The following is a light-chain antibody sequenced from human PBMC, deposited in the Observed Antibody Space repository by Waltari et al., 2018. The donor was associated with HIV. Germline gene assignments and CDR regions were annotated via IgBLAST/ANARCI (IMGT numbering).Light chain of an antibody. V-gene: IGLV3-21*04. CDR3: QVWDSSSDHVL. Sequence: SSVLTQPPSVSVAPGETAMITCGGNNIERKSVHWYQQKAGQAPVLLIYYDSDRPSGIPARFSGSNSGNTATLTISRVGVGDDADYYCQVWDSSSDHVLFGGGTKLTVL. J-gene: IGLJ2*01. CDR1: NIERKS. CDR2: YDS.